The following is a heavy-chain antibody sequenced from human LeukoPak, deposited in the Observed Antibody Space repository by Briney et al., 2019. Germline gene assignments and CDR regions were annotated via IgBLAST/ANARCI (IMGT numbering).Heavy chain of an antibody. J-gene: IGHJ3*02. D-gene: IGHD3-9*01. CDR1: GFTFSSYG. V-gene: IGHV3-23*01. CDR2: ISGSGGST. CDR3: AKELDILTGYYRGDAFDI. Sequence: GGSLRLSCAASGFTFSSYGMSWVRQAPGKGLEWVSAISGSGGSTYYADSVKGRFTISRDNSKNTLYLQMNSLRAEDTAVYYCAKELDILTGYYRGDAFDIWGQGTMVTVSS.